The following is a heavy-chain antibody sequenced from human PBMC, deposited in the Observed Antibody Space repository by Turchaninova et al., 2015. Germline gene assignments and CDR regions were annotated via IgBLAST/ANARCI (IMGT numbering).Heavy chain of an antibody. Sequence: EVQLVESGGGFVKPGESLRLSCGGSGFTFSGSWMGWVRQAPGTGLEWVGRIKSKASGGTTDYAAPGKDRINISKDDSLDTLYLKRNSLKNEDTAVYYCTADVPDGYSDMIDYWGRGNLVTVSS. D-gene: IGHD5-24*01. V-gene: IGHV3-15*01. CDR2: IKSKASGGTT. J-gene: IGHJ4*02. CDR1: GFTFSGSW. CDR3: TADVPDGYSDMIDY.